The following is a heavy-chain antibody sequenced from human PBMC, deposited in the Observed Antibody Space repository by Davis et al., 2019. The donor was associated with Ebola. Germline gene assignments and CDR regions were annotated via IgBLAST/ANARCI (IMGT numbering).Heavy chain of an antibody. D-gene: IGHD3-3*01. CDR1: GITFSSHV. J-gene: IGHJ6*02. V-gene: IGHV3-48*03. CDR2: ITGGGIA. Sequence: GGSLRLSCAASGITFSSHVMSWVRQAPGKGLEWVSTITGGGIAYYTESVEGRFTISRDNAKNSLYLQMNSLRAEDTAVYYCARGYYDFWSGTYYYGMDVWGQGTTVTVSS. CDR3: ARGYYDFWSGTYYYGMDV.